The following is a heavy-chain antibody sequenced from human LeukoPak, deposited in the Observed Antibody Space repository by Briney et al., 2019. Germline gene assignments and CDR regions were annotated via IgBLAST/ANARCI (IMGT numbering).Heavy chain of an antibody. CDR2: INTNTGNP. V-gene: IGHV7-4-1*02. CDR3: ARDAASYGYGY. J-gene: IGHJ4*02. CDR1: GYTLTELS. D-gene: IGHD5-18*01. Sequence: ASVKVSCKVSGYTLTELSMHWVRQAPGQGLEWMGWINTNTGNPTYAQGFTGRFVFSLDTSVSTAYLQISSLKAEDTAVYYCARDAASYGYGYWGQGTLVTVSS.